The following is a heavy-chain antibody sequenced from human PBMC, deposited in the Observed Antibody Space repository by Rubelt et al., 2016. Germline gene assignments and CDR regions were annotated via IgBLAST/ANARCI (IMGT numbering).Heavy chain of an antibody. J-gene: IGHJ3*02. V-gene: IGHV1-18*01. D-gene: IGHD6-19*01. CDR1: GYTFTSYG. Sequence: QVQLVQSGAEVKKPGASVKVSCKASGYTFTSYGISWVRQAPGQGLEWMGWISAYNGTTNYAQKLHDRGTMTTDTSTSTASQELRSLRSDDTAVDYCARDRTWLVPGLDAFDIWGQGTMGTVSS. CDR2: ISAYNGTT. CDR3: ARDRTWLVPGLDAFDI.